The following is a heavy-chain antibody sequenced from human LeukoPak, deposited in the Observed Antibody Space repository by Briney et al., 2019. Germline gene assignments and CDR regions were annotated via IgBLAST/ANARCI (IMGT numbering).Heavy chain of an antibody. CDR3: ARGYCSGGSCYSYYYYNYMDV. Sequence: SETLSLTCTVSGYSFSSDYYWGWIRQPPGKGLEWIGSIHYSGSTNYNPSLKSRVTISVDTSKNQFSLKLSSVTAADTAVYYCARGYCSGGSCYSYYYYNYMDVWGKGTTVTVSS. J-gene: IGHJ6*03. V-gene: IGHV4-38-2*02. D-gene: IGHD2-15*01. CDR1: GYSFSSDYY. CDR2: IHYSGST.